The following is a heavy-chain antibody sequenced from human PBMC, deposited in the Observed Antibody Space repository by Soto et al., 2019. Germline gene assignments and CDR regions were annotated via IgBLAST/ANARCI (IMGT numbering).Heavy chain of an antibody. D-gene: IGHD2-2*01. CDR2: ISTTSTYT. Sequence: GSLRLSCAASGFTFSRYYMNWVRQAPGKGLEWVSSISTTSTYTHYADSLKGRFTISRDNAKKLLYLQMDSLRAEDTAVYYCARDDGLSSTNVKAFDIWGQGTKVTVSS. J-gene: IGHJ3*02. CDR1: GFTFSRYY. V-gene: IGHV3-21*01. CDR3: ARDDGLSSTNVKAFDI.